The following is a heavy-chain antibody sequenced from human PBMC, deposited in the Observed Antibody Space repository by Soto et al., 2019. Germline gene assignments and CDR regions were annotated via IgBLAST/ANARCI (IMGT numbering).Heavy chain of an antibody. CDR1: GGSISSYY. D-gene: IGHD1-26*01. J-gene: IGHJ3*02. V-gene: IGHV4-59*01. CDR2: IYYSGST. Sequence: SLTCTVSGGSISSYYWSWIRQPPGKGLEWIGYIYYSGSTNYNPSLKSRVTISVDTSKNQFSLKLSSVTAADTAVYYCARERGGSRDAFDIWGQGTMVTVSS. CDR3: ARERGGSRDAFDI.